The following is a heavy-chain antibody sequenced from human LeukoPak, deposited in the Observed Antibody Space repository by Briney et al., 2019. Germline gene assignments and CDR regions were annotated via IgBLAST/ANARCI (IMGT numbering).Heavy chain of an antibody. D-gene: IGHD3-10*01. CDR3: AKDHEVLWFGELWTPNWFDP. V-gene: IGHV3-30*18. CDR2: ISYDGSNK. CDR1: GFTFSSYG. Sequence: PGRSLRLSCAASGFTFSSYGMHWVRQAPGKGLEWVAVISYDGSNKYYADSVKGRFTISRDNSKNTLYLRMNSLRAEDTAVYYCAKDHEVLWFGELWTPNWFDPWGQGTLVTVSS. J-gene: IGHJ5*02.